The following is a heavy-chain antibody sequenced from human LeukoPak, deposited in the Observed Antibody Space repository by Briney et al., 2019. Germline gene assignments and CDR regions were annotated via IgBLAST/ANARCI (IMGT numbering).Heavy chain of an antibody. V-gene: IGHV4-4*02. D-gene: IGHD5-18*01. CDR2: IYHSGST. Sequence: SETLSLTCAVSGVSISSSNWWSWVRQPPGKGLEWIGEIYHSGSTNYNPSLKSRVTISVDKSKNQFSLKLSSVTAADTAVYYCARDLVFGASVDTAMPLGGQGTLVTVSS. J-gene: IGHJ4*02. CDR1: GVSISSSNW. CDR3: ARDLVFGASVDTAMPL.